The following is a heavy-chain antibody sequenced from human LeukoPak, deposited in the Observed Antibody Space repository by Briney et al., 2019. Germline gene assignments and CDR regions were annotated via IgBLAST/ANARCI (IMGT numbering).Heavy chain of an antibody. CDR1: GGSISRYY. V-gene: IGHV4-4*07. CDR2: IYTSGST. Sequence: SETLSLTCTVSGGSISRYYWSWIRQPARKGLEWIGYIYTSGSTNYNPSLKRRVTMSVDTSKNQFSLKLSSVTAADTAVYYCARDQTYYDSSGYSLYAFDIWGQGTLVTVSS. J-gene: IGHJ3*02. CDR3: ARDQTYYDSSGYSLYAFDI. D-gene: IGHD3-22*01.